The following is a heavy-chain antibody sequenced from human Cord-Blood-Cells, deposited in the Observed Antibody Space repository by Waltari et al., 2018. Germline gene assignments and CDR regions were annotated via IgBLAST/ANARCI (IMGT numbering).Heavy chain of an antibody. CDR3: ARRRAEYFQH. CDR1: GGSFSGYY. CDR2: INHSGST. V-gene: IGHV4-34*01. Sequence: QVQLQQWGAGLLKPSETLSLTCAVHGGSFSGYYWSWIRQPPGKGLEWIGEINHSGSTNYNPSLKSRVTISVDTSKNQFSLKLSSVTAADTAVYYCARRRAEYFQHWGQGTLVTVSS. J-gene: IGHJ1*01.